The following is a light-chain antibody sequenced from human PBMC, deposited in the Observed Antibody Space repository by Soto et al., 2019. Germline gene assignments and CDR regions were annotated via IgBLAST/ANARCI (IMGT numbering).Light chain of an antibody. Sequence: ILLTQSPGTLSLSPGEGATLSCRASQSVSTDLAWYQQKPGQAPRLLIYGASTRATGIPARFSGSGSGTEFTLTISSLQSEDFALYFCQQYNNWPPWTFGQGTKVDNK. CDR2: GAS. V-gene: IGKV3-15*01. CDR1: QSVSTD. J-gene: IGKJ1*01. CDR3: QQYNNWPPWT.